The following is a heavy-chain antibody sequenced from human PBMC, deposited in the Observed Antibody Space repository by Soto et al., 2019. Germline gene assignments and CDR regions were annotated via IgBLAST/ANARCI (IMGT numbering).Heavy chain of an antibody. CDR3: ARHYSAMGV. J-gene: IGHJ6*02. CDR1: GFTVSSDS. Sequence: EVQLVETGGDLIQPGGSLRLSCAASGFTVSSDSMTWVRQAPGKGLEWISIIYSDNNTDYADSVKGRFSISRATSKNILYLQMNSLRAEDTAEYYCARHYSAMGVWGQGPTVTVSS. V-gene: IGHV3-53*02. CDR2: IYSDNNT.